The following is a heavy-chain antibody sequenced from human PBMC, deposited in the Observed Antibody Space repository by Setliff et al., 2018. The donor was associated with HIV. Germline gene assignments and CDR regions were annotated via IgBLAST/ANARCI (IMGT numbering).Heavy chain of an antibody. Sequence: PSETLSLTCAVYGGSFSGYCWSWIRQPPGKGLEWIGEMQHTGSSYYNPSLNDRATISLDTSKNQFSLKLNSVTAADTAVYYCARNPCSGGSCPDAFDIWGQGTMVTVS. CDR1: GGSFSGYC. J-gene: IGHJ3*02. D-gene: IGHD2-15*01. V-gene: IGHV4-34*01. CDR2: MQHTGSS. CDR3: ARNPCSGGSCPDAFDI.